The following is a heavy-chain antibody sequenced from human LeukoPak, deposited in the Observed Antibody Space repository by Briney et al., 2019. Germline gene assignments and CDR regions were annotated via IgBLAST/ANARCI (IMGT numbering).Heavy chain of an antibody. CDR3: VGAKQWLSFDI. J-gene: IGHJ3*02. CDR2: YYNSGST. D-gene: IGHD3-22*01. V-gene: IGHV4-59*08. Sequence: SETLSLTCTVSGGSTSSNSWSWMRQPPGKGLEWIGTYYNSGSTNYNPSLKSRATISVDTSKNQFSLKLSSVTAADTAVYYCVGAKQWLSFDIWGQGTMVTVSS. CDR1: GGSTSSNS.